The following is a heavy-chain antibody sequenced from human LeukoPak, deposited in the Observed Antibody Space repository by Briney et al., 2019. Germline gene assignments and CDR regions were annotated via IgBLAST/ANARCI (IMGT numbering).Heavy chain of an antibody. CDR2: ISIAGEI. V-gene: IGHV4-34*01. D-gene: IGHD6-19*01. Sequence: SETLSLTCAVYEGSLSGYFWSWIRQPPGKGLEWIGEISIAGEINYNPSLRSRATISMDTTKDQFSLRLTSVIAADTALYYCVRQIGAGAFDLWGRDRVVTVSS. J-gene: IGHJ2*01. CDR1: EGSLSGYF. CDR3: VRQIGAGAFDL.